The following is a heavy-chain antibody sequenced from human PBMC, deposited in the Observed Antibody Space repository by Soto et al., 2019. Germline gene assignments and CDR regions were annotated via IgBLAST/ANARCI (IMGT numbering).Heavy chain of an antibody. J-gene: IGHJ6*03. D-gene: IGHD6-19*01. CDR2: ISGSGGST. V-gene: IGHV3-23*01. Sequence: EVQLLESGGGLVQPGGSLRLSCAASGFTFSSYAMSWVRQAPGKGLEWVSAISGSGGSTYYAESVKGRFTISRDNSKNTLYLQMNSLRAEDTAVYYCAKGRQWLVARTLNYYYYMDVWGKGTTVTVSS. CDR3: AKGRQWLVARTLNYYYYMDV. CDR1: GFTFSSYA.